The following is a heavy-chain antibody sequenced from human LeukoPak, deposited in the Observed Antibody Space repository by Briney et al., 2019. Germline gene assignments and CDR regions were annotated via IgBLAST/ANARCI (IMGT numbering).Heavy chain of an antibody. CDR2: IYGGGNT. D-gene: IGHD3-10*01. CDR1: GFSVSSNY. J-gene: IGHJ4*02. Sequence: GGSLRLSCAASGFSVSSNYMTWVRQAPGKGLECVSVIYGGGNTYYADSVGGRFTISRDNSKTTISLQMNSLRVEDSAVYYCAKWTRTTLFRGDRARFDSWGQGTLVTVSS. V-gene: IGHV3-53*01. CDR3: AKWTRTTLFRGDRARFDS.